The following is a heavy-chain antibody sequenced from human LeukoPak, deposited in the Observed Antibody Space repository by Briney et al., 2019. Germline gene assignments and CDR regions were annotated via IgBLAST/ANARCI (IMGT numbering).Heavy chain of an antibody. V-gene: IGHV1-24*01. CDR3: ATDLEGSGSSGRYYYYGMDV. Sequence: ASVKVSCKVSGYTLTELSMHWVRQAPRKGLEWMGGFDPEDCETIYAQKFQGRVTMTEDTSTDTAYMELSSLRSEDTAVYYCATDLEGSGSSGRYYYYGMDVWGKGTTVTVSS. CDR1: GYTLTELS. D-gene: IGHD3-10*01. CDR2: FDPEDCET. J-gene: IGHJ6*04.